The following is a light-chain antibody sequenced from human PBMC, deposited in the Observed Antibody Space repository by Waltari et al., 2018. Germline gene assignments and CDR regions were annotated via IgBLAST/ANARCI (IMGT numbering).Light chain of an antibody. V-gene: IGKV1-39*01. Sequence: DIQMTQSPSSLSASVGDRVTVTCRASQGISNFVNWYQQKPGKAPKLLNYTASTLQSGVPSRFSGDGSGTEFTLTISSLQPEDFATYYCQQSYSFPETFGPGTKVDV. CDR3: QQSYSFPET. CDR1: QGISNF. J-gene: IGKJ3*01. CDR2: TAS.